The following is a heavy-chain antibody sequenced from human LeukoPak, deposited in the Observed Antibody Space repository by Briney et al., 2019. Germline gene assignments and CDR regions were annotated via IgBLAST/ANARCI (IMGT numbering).Heavy chain of an antibody. V-gene: IGHV4-61*02. J-gene: IGHJ6*03. Sequence: SETLSLTCTVSGGSISSGSYYWSWIRQPAGKGLEWIGRIYTSGSTNYNPSLKSRVTISVDTSKNQFSLKLSSVTAADTAVYYCARANIVVVPAAMRPASYYYYYYMDVWGKGTTVTISS. CDR3: ARANIVVVPAAMRPASYYYYYYMDV. D-gene: IGHD2-2*01. CDR1: GGSISSGSYY. CDR2: IYTSGST.